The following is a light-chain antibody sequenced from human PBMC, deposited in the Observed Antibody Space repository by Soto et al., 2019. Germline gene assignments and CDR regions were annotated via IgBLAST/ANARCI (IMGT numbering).Light chain of an antibody. Sequence: QSVLTQPPSVSGAPGQRVTISCTGSSSNIGATYDVRWYQQLPGTAPKLLIYANTNRPSGVPDRFSGSKSGTSASLAITGLQAEDEADYYCQSYDSSLSGYVFGTGTKVTV. CDR1: SSNIGATYD. CDR2: ANT. V-gene: IGLV1-40*01. J-gene: IGLJ1*01. CDR3: QSYDSSLSGYV.